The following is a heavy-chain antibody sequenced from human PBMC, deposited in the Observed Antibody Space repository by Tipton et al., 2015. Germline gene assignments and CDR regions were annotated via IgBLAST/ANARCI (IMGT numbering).Heavy chain of an antibody. CDR1: GFTFDDYG. Sequence: SLRLSCAASGFTFDDYGTTWVRQVPGKGLEWFAGIDWNGGRTGYADSVKGRFIISRDNAQNSLFLQMNSLRAEDTAVYYCARDAGSGSYGLLVDYWGQGTLVTVSS. J-gene: IGHJ4*02. D-gene: IGHD5-18*01. V-gene: IGHV3-20*04. CDR3: ARDAGSGSYGLLVDY. CDR2: IDWNGGRT.